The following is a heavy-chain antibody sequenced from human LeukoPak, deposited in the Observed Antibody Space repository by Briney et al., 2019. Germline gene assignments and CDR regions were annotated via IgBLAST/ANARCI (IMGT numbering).Heavy chain of an antibody. J-gene: IGHJ4*02. CDR3: ARVSGSYFYYFDY. CDR2: IYYSGST. D-gene: IGHD1-26*01. CDR1: GGSISSSSYY. V-gene: IGHV4-61*01. Sequence: SETLSLTCTVSGGSISSSSYYWSWIRHPPGKGLEWIGYIYYSGSTNYNPSLKSRVTISVDTSKNQFSLKLSSVTAADTAVYYCARVSGSYFYYFDYWGQGTLVTVSS.